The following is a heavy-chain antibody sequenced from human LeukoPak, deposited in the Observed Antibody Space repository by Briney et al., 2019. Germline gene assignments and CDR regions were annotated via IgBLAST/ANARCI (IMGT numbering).Heavy chain of an antibody. D-gene: IGHD5-18*01. CDR3: ARDSGYSYGRDAFDI. CDR2: IYYSGST. J-gene: IGHJ3*02. CDR1: GGSISSSSYY. Sequence: PSETLSLTCTVSGGSISSSSYYWGWIRQPPGKGLEWIGSIYYSGSTYYNPSLKSRVTISVDTSKNQFSLKLSSVTAADTAVYYCARDSGYSYGRDAFDIWGQGTMVTVSS. V-gene: IGHV4-39*07.